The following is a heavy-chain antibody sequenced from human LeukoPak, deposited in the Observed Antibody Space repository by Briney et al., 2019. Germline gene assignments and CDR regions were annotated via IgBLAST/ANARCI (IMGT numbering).Heavy chain of an antibody. V-gene: IGHV3-23*01. CDR1: GFTFSSYA. J-gene: IGHJ4*02. CDR3: AKVRVRDYYGSGSPAYYFDY. CDR2: ISGSGGST. Sequence: GGSLRLSCAASGFTFSSYAMSWVRQAPGKGLEWVSAISGSGGSTYYADSVKGRFTISRDNSKNTLYLQMNSLRAEDTAVYYCAKVRVRDYYGSGSPAYYFDYWGQGTLVTVSS. D-gene: IGHD3-10*01.